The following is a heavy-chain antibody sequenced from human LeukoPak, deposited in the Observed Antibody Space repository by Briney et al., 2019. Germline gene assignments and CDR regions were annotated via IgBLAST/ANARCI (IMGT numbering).Heavy chain of an antibody. J-gene: IGHJ4*02. V-gene: IGHV1-2*02. CDR2: INPNSGGT. CDR1: GYTFTGYY. CDR3: ARGEVRSGSYLTQHAFDY. Sequence: ASVKVSCKASGYTFTGYYMHWVRQAPGQGLEWMGWINPNSGGTNYAQKFQGRVTMTRDTSISTAYMELSRLRSDDTAVYYCARGEVRSGSYLTQHAFDYWGQGTLVTVSS. D-gene: IGHD1-26*01.